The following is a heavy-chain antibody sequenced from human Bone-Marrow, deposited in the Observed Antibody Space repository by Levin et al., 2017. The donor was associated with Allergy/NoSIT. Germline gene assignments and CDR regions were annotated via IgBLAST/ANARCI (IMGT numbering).Heavy chain of an antibody. CDR2: IYVAGTT. CDR3: VRDKGFCSGGRCRSWFDD. V-gene: IGHV3-53*01. CDR1: GFTFSRDF. D-gene: IGHD2-8*02. J-gene: IGHJ4*02. Sequence: GGSLRLSCSASGFTFSRDFMSWVRQIPGKGPEWVATIYVAGTTDYAESVRGRFTISRDNSKSTVDLQMKSRRVEDTAIYYCVRDKGFCSGGRCRSWFDDWGQGTRVTVSS.